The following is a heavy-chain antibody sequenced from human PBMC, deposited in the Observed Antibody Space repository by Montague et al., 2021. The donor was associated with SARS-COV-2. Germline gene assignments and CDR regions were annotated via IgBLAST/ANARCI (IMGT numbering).Heavy chain of an antibody. J-gene: IGHJ4*02. CDR2: IYYSGST. V-gene: IGHV4-59*01. Sequence: SETLSLTCTVSGGSIRSYYWSWIRQPPGKGLEWIGYIYYSGSTNYNPSLRSRVTISVDTSKNQFSLKLSSVTTADTAAYYCASQVPDFWSGIDYWGQGTLVTVSS. D-gene: IGHD3-3*01. CDR1: GGSIRSYY. CDR3: ASQVPDFWSGIDY.